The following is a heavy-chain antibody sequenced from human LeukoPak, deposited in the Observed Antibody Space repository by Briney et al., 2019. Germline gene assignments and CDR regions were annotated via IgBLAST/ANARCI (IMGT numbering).Heavy chain of an antibody. V-gene: IGHV3-33*01. D-gene: IGHD2-15*01. Sequence: PGRSLRLSCAASGFTFSSYGMHWVRQAPGKGLEWVAVIWYDGSNKYYADSVKGRFTISRDNSKNTLYLQMNSLRAEDTAVYYCARVSPPYCSGGSCYLAYYYYGMDVWGQGTTVTVSS. CDR3: ARVSPPYCSGGSCYLAYYYYGMDV. J-gene: IGHJ6*02. CDR1: GFTFSSYG. CDR2: IWYDGSNK.